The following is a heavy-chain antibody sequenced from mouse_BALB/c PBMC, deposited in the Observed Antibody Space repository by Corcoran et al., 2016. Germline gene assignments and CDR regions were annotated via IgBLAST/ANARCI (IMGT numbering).Heavy chain of an antibody. CDR1: GYTFTNYG. V-gene: IGHV9-1*02. CDR3: ARYGNPSFAY. Sequence: QIQLVQSGPELKKPGETVKISCKDSGYTFTNYGMNWVKQAPGKGLKWMGWINTYTGEPTYADDFKGRFAFSLETSASTAYLQINNLKNEDMATYFCARYGNPSFAYWGQGTLVTVSA. CDR2: INTYTGEP. J-gene: IGHJ3*01. D-gene: IGHD2-1*01.